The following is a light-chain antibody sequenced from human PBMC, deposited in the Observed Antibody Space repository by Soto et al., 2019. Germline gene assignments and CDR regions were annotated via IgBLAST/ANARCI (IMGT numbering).Light chain of an antibody. V-gene: IGLV3-1*01. J-gene: IGLJ2*01. CDR2: QDS. CDR1: KLGDKY. Sequence: SSELTQPPSVSVSPGQTASITCSGDKLGDKYACWYQQKPGQSPVLVIYQDSKRPSGIPERFSGSNFGNTATLTISGTQAMDEADYYCQAWDSSTAVVFGGGTKVTVL. CDR3: QAWDSSTAVV.